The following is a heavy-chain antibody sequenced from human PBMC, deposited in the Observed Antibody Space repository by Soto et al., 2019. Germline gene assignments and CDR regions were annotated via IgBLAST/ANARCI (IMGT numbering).Heavy chain of an antibody. J-gene: IGHJ4*02. CDR2: IYYSGST. Sequence: SETLSLTCTVSGGSISSYYWSWIRQPPGKGLEWIGYIYYSGSTNYNPSLKSRVTISVDTSKNQFSLKLSPLTAANTAVYYWAGVSGSCSSWPIDYWGQGTLVTVSS. CDR3: AGVSGSCSSWPIDY. D-gene: IGHD6-13*01. CDR1: GGSISSYY. V-gene: IGHV4-59*01.